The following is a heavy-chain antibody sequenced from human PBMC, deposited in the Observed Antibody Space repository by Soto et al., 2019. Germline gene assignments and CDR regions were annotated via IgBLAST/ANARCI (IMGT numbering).Heavy chain of an antibody. CDR3: ARDRGYRDSDYYGMDV. V-gene: IGHV4-31*03. D-gene: IGHD5-12*01. J-gene: IGHJ6*02. Sequence: PSETLSLTCTVSGDAIYIGGYYWTWIRQHPGKGLEWIGYIYHTGKTYYNPSLESRVTMSVDTSKNQFSLKLASVTAADTAVYYCARDRGYRDSDYYGMDVWGQGITVTVSS. CDR1: GDAIYIGGYY. CDR2: IYHTGKT.